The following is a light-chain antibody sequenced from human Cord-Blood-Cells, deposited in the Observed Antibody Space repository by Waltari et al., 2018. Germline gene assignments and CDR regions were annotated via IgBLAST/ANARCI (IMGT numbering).Light chain of an antibody. J-gene: IGKJ3*01. CDR2: WAS. CDR3: QQYYSTPFT. V-gene: IGKV4-1*01. CDR1: QSVLYSPNNKNY. Sequence: DIVMTQSPDSLAVSLGERATINCKSSQSVLYSPNNKNYLAWYQQKPGQPPKQLIYWASTRESGVPDRFSGSGSGTDFTLTISSLQAEDVAVYYCQQYYSTPFTFGPGTKVDSK.